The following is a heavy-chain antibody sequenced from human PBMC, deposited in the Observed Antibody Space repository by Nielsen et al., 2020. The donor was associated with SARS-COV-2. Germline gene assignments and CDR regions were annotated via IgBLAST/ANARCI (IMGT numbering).Heavy chain of an antibody. Sequence: SETLSLTCTVSGGSISSSSYYWGWIRQPPGKGLEWIGSIYYSGSTYYNPSLKSRVTISVDTSKNQFSLKLSSVTAADTAVYYCAITTNSGLDYWGQGTLVTVSS. CDR1: GGSISSSSYY. CDR2: IYYSGST. V-gene: IGHV4-39*01. J-gene: IGHJ4*02. D-gene: IGHD2-8*01. CDR3: AITTNSGLDY.